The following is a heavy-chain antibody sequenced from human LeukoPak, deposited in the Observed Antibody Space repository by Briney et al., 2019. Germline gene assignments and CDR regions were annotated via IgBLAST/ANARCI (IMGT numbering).Heavy chain of an antibody. CDR1: GFTFSSYS. CDR2: ISSSSSYI. Sequence: AGGSLRLSCAASGFTFSSYSMNWVRQAPGKGLEWVSSISSSSSYIYYADSVKGRFTISRDNAKNSLYLQMNSLRAEDTAVYYCARDCKESNRRYYYYYGMDVWGQGTTVTVSS. V-gene: IGHV3-21*01. J-gene: IGHJ6*02. D-gene: IGHD4-11*01. CDR3: ARDCKESNRRYYYYYGMDV.